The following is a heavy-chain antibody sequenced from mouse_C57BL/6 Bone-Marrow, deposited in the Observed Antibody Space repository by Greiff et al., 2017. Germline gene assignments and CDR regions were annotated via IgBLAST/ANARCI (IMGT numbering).Heavy chain of an antibody. Sequence: QVTLKVSGPGILQSSQTLSLTCSFSGFSLSTSGMGVSWLRQPSGKGLEWLAHIYWDDDKRYNPFLKSRLTISKDTSRNQVFIKITGEDTADTATCYCAGRALGYYCDYWGQGTTLTVSS. CDR3: AGRALGYYCDY. J-gene: IGHJ2*01. CDR2: IYWDDDK. CDR1: GFSLSTSGMG. V-gene: IGHV8-12*01.